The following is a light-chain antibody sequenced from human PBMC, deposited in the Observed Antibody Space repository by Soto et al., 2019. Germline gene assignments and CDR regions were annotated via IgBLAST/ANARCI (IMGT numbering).Light chain of an antibody. Sequence: QSVLTQPPSASGSPGQSVTISCTGTSSDVGGYNYVSWYQQHPGKAPKLMIYEVSKRPSGVPDRFSGSKSGNTASLTVSGLKDEDEADYYCSSYAGSNNVIFGGGTKLTVL. V-gene: IGLV2-8*01. CDR1: SSDVGGYNY. CDR2: EVS. J-gene: IGLJ2*01. CDR3: SSYAGSNNVI.